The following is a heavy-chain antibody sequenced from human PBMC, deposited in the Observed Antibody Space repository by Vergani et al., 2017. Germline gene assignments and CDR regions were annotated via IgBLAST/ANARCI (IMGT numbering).Heavy chain of an antibody. CDR3: ARHFYCTNGVCLDY. CDR1: GGSIRSSSYY. J-gene: IGHJ4*02. Sequence: QLQLQESGPGLVKPSETLSLTCTVSGGSIRSSSYYWGWIRQPPGKGLEWIGSIYYSGSTYYNPSLKSRVTISVDTSKNQFSLKLSSVTAADTAVYYCARHFYCTNGVCLDYWGQGTLVTVSS. CDR2: IYYSGST. D-gene: IGHD2-8*01. V-gene: IGHV4-39*01.